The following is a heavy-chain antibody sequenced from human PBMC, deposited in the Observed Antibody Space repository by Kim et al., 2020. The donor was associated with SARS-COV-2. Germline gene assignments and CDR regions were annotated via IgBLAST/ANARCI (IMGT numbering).Heavy chain of an antibody. Sequence: SETLSLTCTVSGGSISSYYWSWIRQPPGKGLEWIGYIYYSGSTNYNPSLKSRVTISVDTSKNQFSLKLSSVTAADTAVYYCASFSWSYGMVVLGQGTTVT. J-gene: IGHJ6*02. CDR3: ASFSWSYGMVV. V-gene: IGHV4-59*08. D-gene: IGHD2-15*01. CDR2: IYYSGST. CDR1: GGSISSYY.